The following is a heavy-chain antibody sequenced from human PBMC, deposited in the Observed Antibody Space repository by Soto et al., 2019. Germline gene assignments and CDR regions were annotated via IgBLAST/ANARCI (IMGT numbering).Heavy chain of an antibody. CDR2: ITTAGTGT. J-gene: IGHJ4*02. CDR3: ARGYCGSTSCTRGYFDW. CDR1: GFTFSSYV. D-gene: IGHD2-2*01. Sequence: EVQLLESGGGLVQPGEFLRLSCAASGFTFSSYVMTWVRQTPGKGLEWVSTITTAGTGTYYADSVNGRFTVSRDSSGNTLYLQMSSLRGEDTARYYCARGYCGSTSCTRGYFDWWGQGTLVIVSS. V-gene: IGHV3-23*01.